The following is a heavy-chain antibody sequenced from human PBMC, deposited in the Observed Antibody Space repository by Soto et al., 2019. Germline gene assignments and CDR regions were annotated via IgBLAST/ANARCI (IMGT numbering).Heavy chain of an antibody. D-gene: IGHD7-27*01. Sequence: EVQLVESGGGLVQPGGSLRLSCATSGFILSDCAMNWVRQAPGKGLEWVSYISSSSSVIDYADSVKGRVTVSRDNARNTLYIQMNSLRAEHTAVYYGARDRSWGSNWYYNMDVWGKGTMVTVSS. CDR3: ARDRSWGSNWYYNMDV. CDR1: GFILSDCA. V-gene: IGHV3-48*01. J-gene: IGHJ6*03. CDR2: ISSSSSVI.